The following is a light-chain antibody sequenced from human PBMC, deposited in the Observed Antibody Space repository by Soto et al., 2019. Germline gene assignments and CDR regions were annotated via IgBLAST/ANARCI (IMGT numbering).Light chain of an antibody. CDR1: SSDVGGYNY. Sequence: QSALTQPASVSGSPGQSITISCTGTSSDVGGYNYVSWYQQHPGKAPKVMIYEVSNRPSGVSNRFSASKSGNTASLTISGLQGEDEADYYCSSFTSSGTRVFGTGTKLTVL. V-gene: IGLV2-14*01. CDR3: SSFTSSGTRV. CDR2: EVS. J-gene: IGLJ1*01.